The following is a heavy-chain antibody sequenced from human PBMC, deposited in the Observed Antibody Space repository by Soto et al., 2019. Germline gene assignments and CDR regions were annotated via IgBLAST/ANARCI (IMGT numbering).Heavy chain of an antibody. CDR1: GFTFSSYG. CDR2: IWYDGSNK. D-gene: IGHD1-26*01. CDR3: ARELVVGATRRFDY. V-gene: IGHV3-33*08. J-gene: IGHJ4*02. Sequence: VQLVESGGGLVKPGGSLRLSCAASGFTFSSYGMHWVRQAPGKGLEWVAVIWYDGSNKYYADSVKGRFTISRDNSKNTLYLQMNSLRAEDTAVYYCARELVVGATRRFDYWGQGTLVTVSS.